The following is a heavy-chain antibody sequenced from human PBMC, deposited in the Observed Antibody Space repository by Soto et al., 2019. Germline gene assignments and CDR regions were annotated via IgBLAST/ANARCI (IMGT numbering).Heavy chain of an antibody. J-gene: IGHJ5*02. CDR3: ARCLFANWFDP. Sequence: PSETLSLTCSVSGGSISRYYWSWLRQPPGKGLEWIGYIYYRGSTNYNPSLKSRVTISVDTSKNQFSLKLSSVTAADTAVYYCARCLFANWFDPWGQGTLVTVSS. D-gene: IGHD2-21*01. CDR1: GGSISRYY. CDR2: IYYRGST. V-gene: IGHV4-59*08.